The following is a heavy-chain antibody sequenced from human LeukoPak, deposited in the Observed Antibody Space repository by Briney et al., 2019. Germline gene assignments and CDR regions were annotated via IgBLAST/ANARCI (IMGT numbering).Heavy chain of an antibody. D-gene: IGHD3-10*01. CDR3: VRDCYGSGSYYSYFDY. J-gene: IGHJ4*02. V-gene: IGHV3-7*01. Sequence: GGSLRLSFPASGFTFSDYWMSGVRQAPGKGLEWVAIIKEDGSQKYYVDSVKGRFTLSRDNTKNSLTLQLNSLRAEDTALYYCVRDCYGSGSYYSYFDYWGQGTLVTVSS. CDR2: IKEDGSQK. CDR1: GFTFSDYW.